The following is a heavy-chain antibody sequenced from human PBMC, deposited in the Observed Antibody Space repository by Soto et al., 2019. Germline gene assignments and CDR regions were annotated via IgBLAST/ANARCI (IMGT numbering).Heavy chain of an antibody. CDR3: ARDAGRSGRGRWYFYCMDV. V-gene: IGHV3-33*01. CDR2: IWYDVSNK. CDR1: GCTCSSYG. Sequence: PEGCLRRSWSAAGCTCSSYGMHWVRQAPFKGLERVAVIWYDVSNKYYADTVKCRFTISRDNSKNTLYLQINSLRAEDLALYYCARDAGRSGRGRWYFYCMDVWGPGPTVTVFS. D-gene: IGHD6-13*01. J-gene: IGHJ6*02.